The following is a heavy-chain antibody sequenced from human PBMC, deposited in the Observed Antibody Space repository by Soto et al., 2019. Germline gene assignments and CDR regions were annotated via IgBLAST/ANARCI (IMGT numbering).Heavy chain of an antibody. V-gene: IGHV1-2*02. CDR1: GYTFGGYY. J-gene: IGHJ6*02. CDR3: ARSLAEGYCISAGCYTRPLNGMEV. D-gene: IGHD2-2*02. Sequence: QEQLVQSGAEVKKPGASVKVSCKASGYTFGGYYIHWLRQAPGQGLEWMGWINPNSGATNYAQKFQGRVTVIRDMSISTAYMELGRLMSDDTAVFYCARSLAEGYCISAGCYTRPLNGMEVWGQVTTVTVSS. CDR2: INPNSGAT.